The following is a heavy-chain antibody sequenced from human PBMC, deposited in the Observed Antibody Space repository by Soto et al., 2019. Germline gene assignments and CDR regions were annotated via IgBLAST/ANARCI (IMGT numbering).Heavy chain of an antibody. J-gene: IGHJ4*02. D-gene: IGHD3-10*01. V-gene: IGHV4-34*01. CDR1: GGSFSGYY. Sequence: QVQLQQWGAGLLKPSETLSLTCAVYGGSFSGYYWSWIRQPPGKGLEWIGEINHSGSTNYNPSLKSRVTISVDTSKTQFSLKLSSVTAADTAVYYCAREGSGWVDYWGQGTLVTVSS. CDR3: AREGSGWVDY. CDR2: INHSGST.